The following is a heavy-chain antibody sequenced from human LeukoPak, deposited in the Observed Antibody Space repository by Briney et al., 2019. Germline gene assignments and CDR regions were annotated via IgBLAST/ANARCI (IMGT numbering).Heavy chain of an antibody. CDR1: GGSISSYY. CDR3: ARDAGSGGFGGRIWFDP. D-gene: IGHD2-15*01. Sequence: KPSETLSLTCTVPGGSISSYYWGWFRQPPGKGLEWIGYIYYSGSTNYNPSLKSRVTISVDTSKNQFSLKLSSVTAADTAVYYCARDAGSGGFGGRIWFDPWGQGTLVTVSS. CDR2: IYYSGST. V-gene: IGHV4-59*01. J-gene: IGHJ5*02.